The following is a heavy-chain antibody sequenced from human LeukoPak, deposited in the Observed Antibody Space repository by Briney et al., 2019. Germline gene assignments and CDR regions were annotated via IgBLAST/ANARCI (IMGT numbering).Heavy chain of an antibody. CDR1: GFTFSSYW. D-gene: IGHD2-15*01. Sequence: PGGSLRLSCADSGFTFSSYWMHWVRPAPGKGLVWVSRINSDGSSTSYADSVKGRFTISRDNAKNTLYLQMNSLRAEDTAVYYCARGISRGYCSGGSCYSRFDLWGRGTLVTVSS. J-gene: IGHJ2*01. CDR3: ARGISRGYCSGGSCYSRFDL. CDR2: INSDGSST. V-gene: IGHV3-74*01.